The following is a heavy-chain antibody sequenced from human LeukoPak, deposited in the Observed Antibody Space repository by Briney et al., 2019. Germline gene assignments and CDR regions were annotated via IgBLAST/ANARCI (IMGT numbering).Heavy chain of an antibody. J-gene: IGHJ4*02. D-gene: IGHD6-19*01. CDR3: ARARGRSGWYVPTVTPRGSDLDY. CDR1: GYTFTSYG. CDR2: ISAYNGNT. V-gene: IGHV1-18*01. Sequence: GASVKVSCKASGYTFTSYGISWVRQAPGQGLEWMGWISAYNGNTNYAQKLQGRVTMTTDTSTSTAYMELRSLRSDDTAVYYCARARGRSGWYVPTVTPRGSDLDYWGQGTLVTVSS.